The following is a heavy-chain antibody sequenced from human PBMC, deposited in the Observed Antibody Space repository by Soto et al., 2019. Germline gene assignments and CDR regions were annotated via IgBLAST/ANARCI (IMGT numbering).Heavy chain of an antibody. V-gene: IGHV4-34*01. CDR1: GGSFSGYY. CDR2: INHSGST. CDR3: ASHMRGYSSSWPFDY. Sequence: SETLSLTCAVYGGSFSGYYWSWIRQPPGKGLEWIGEINHSGSTNYNPSLKSRVTISVDTSKNQFSLKTSSVTDADHAVYYCASHMRGYSSSWPFDYCGQGTLVTVSS. D-gene: IGHD6-13*01. J-gene: IGHJ4*02.